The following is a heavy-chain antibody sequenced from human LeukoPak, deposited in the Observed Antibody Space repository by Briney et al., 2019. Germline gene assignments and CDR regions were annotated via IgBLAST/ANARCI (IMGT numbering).Heavy chain of an antibody. Sequence: PSETLSLTCTVSGGSISSSNSYWAWIRQPPGKGLEWIGSIYHSGSTYYNPSLKSRVTISVDTSKNQFSLKLSSVTAADTAVYYCARIEYSSSVWSGKNYYFDYWGQGTLVTVSS. CDR2: IYHSGST. J-gene: IGHJ4*02. CDR3: ARIEYSSSVWSGKNYYFDY. D-gene: IGHD6-6*01. CDR1: GGSISSSNSY. V-gene: IGHV4-39*07.